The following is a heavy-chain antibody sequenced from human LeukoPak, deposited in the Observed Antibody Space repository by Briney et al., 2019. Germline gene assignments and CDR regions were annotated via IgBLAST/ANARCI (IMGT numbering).Heavy chain of an antibody. J-gene: IGHJ4*02. Sequence: SETLSLTCTVSGGSISSYYWSWIRQPPGKGLEWIGYIYYSGSTNYNPSLKSRVTISVDTSKNQFSLKLSSVTAADTAVYYCARVKSSGTISKYYFDYWGQGTLVTVSS. V-gene: IGHV4-59*12. CDR1: GGSISSYY. CDR3: ARVKSSGTISKYYFDY. CDR2: IYYSGST. D-gene: IGHD6-19*01.